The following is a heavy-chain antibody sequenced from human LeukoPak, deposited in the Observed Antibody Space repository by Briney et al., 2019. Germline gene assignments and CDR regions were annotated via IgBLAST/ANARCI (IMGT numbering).Heavy chain of an antibody. CDR1: GVSFSGYY. J-gene: IGHJ4*02. CDR2: VNHSGST. CDR3: ARFPKMTHYDSGGYLDL. V-gene: IGHV4-34*01. Sequence: PSETLSLTCAVYGVSFSGYYWSWIRQPPGKGLEWIGEVNHSGSTNYNPSLKSRVTISVDTSKNQLSLRLNSVTAADTAVYYCARFPKMTHYDSGGYLDLWGQGTLVTVSS. D-gene: IGHD3-22*01.